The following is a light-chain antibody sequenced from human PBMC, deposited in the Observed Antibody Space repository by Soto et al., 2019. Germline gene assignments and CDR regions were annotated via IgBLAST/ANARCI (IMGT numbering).Light chain of an antibody. V-gene: IGLV1-51*01. Sequence: QSALTQPPSVSAAPGQKVTISCSGSSSNIGNNYVSWYQQLPGTAPKLLIYDNNKRPSGIPDRFSGSKSGTSATLGISGLRTGDEADYNCGSWDTSLSAMVFGGGTKVTVL. CDR2: DNN. CDR3: GSWDTSLSAMV. CDR1: SSNIGNNY. J-gene: IGLJ2*01.